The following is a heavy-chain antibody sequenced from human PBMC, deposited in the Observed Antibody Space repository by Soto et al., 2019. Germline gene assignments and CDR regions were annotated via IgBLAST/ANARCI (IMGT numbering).Heavy chain of an antibody. D-gene: IGHD3-10*01. Sequence: GASVKVSCKASGYTFTSYGISWVRQAPGQGLEWMGWISAYNGNTNYAQKLQGRVTMTTDTSTSTAYMELRSLRSDDTAVYYCASVGPLGRGDYYGMDVWGQGTTVTVSS. CDR3: ASVGPLGRGDYYGMDV. V-gene: IGHV1-18*01. J-gene: IGHJ6*02. CDR1: GYTFTSYG. CDR2: ISAYNGNT.